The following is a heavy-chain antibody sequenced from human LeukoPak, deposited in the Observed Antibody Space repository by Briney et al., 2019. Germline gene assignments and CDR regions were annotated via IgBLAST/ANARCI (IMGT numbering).Heavy chain of an antibody. J-gene: IGHJ4*02. CDR3: ANGLRIDYDSSGYYDDY. CDR1: GFTFSSYA. D-gene: IGHD3-22*01. V-gene: IGHV3-23*01. Sequence: GGSLRLSCAASGFTFSSYAMSWVRQAPGKGLEWVSATSGSGGSTYYADSVKGRFTISRDNSKNTLYLQMNSLRAEDTAVYYCANGLRIDYDSSGYYDDYWGQGTLVTVSS. CDR2: TSGSGGST.